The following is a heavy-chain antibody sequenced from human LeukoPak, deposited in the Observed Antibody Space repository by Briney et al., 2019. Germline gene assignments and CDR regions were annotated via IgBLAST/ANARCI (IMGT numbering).Heavy chain of an antibody. CDR2: IYYSGST. J-gene: IGHJ6*03. V-gene: IGHV4-39*07. D-gene: IGHD5-18*01. CDR1: GGSISSSSYY. CDR3: ARGYSYGHGEGMGYYYMDV. Sequence: SETLSLTCTVSGGSISSSSYYWGWIRQPPGKGLEWIGSIYYSGSTYYNPSLKSRVTISVDTSKNQFSLKLSSVTAADTAVYYCARGYSYGHGEGMGYYYMDVWGKGTTVTVSS.